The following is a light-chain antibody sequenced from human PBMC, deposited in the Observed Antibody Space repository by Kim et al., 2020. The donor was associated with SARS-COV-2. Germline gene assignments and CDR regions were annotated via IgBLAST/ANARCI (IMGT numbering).Light chain of an antibody. CDR3: QKYNSAPWT. CDR2: GAF. V-gene: IGKV1-27*01. CDR1: QRIGNS. Sequence: ASVGDRVTITCRASQRIGNSLAWYQHKPGKVPNLLISGAFALQTGVPSRFIGNGSGTAFTLTITSLRPEDVATYYCQKYNSAPWTFGQGTKVDIK. J-gene: IGKJ1*01.